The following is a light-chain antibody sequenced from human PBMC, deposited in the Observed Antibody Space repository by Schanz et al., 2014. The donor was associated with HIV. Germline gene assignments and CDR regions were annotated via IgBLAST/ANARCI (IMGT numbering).Light chain of an antibody. Sequence: QSVLTQPPSVSAAPGQRVTISCSGSALNIGHNSVSWYQQFPGTAPKLLIYDDNNRPSGVPDRFSGSKSGTSASLAISGLQSEDEADYYCAAWDVNLNGPVFGGGTKLTVL. CDR2: DDN. J-gene: IGLJ2*01. CDR1: ALNIGHNS. CDR3: AAWDVNLNGPV. V-gene: IGLV1-44*01.